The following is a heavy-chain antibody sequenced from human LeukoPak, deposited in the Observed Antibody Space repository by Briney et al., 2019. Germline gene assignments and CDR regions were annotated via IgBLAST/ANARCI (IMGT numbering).Heavy chain of an antibody. CDR1: GFTFSSCA. D-gene: IGHD2-15*01. Sequence: PGGSLRLSCAASGFTFSSCAMSWVRQAPGKGLEWFSGISGSGHTTYYADSVKGRFTISRDNSKNTLYLQMNSLRADDTALYYCAKDGGGTYLTTFDNWGQGTLVTVSS. J-gene: IGHJ4*02. CDR3: AKDGGGTYLTTFDN. V-gene: IGHV3-23*01. CDR2: ISGSGHTT.